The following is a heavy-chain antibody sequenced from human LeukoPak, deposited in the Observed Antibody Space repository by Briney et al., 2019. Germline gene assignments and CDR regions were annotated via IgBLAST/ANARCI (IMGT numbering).Heavy chain of an antibody. CDR3: ARVEAYCGGDCYSTFDYYYYGMDV. J-gene: IGHJ6*02. Sequence: SVKVSCKASGGXFSSYAISWVRQAPGQGLEWMGRIIPILGIANYAQKFQGRVTITADKSTSTAYMELSSLRSEDTAVYYCARVEAYCGGDCYSTFDYYYYGMDVWGQGTTVTVSS. V-gene: IGHV1-69*04. CDR1: GGXFSSYA. D-gene: IGHD2-21*02. CDR2: IIPILGIA.